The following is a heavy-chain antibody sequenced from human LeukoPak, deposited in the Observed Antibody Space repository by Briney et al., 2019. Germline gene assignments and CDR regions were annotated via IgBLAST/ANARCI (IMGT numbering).Heavy chain of an antibody. CDR1: EGTFSSYA. Sequence: SVKVSCKASEGTFSSYAISWVRQAPGQGLEWMGGIIPIFGTANYAQKFQGRVTITADKSTSTAYMELSSLRSEDTAVYYCARRLYSGYDYYFDYWGQGTLVTVSS. CDR3: ARRLYSGYDYYFDY. D-gene: IGHD5-12*01. V-gene: IGHV1-69*06. CDR2: IIPIFGTA. J-gene: IGHJ4*02.